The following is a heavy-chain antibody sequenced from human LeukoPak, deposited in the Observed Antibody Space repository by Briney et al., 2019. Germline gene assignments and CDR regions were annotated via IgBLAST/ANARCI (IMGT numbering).Heavy chain of an antibody. J-gene: IGHJ4*02. CDR1: GGPVSSSSYY. Sequence: SETLSLTCTVSGGPVSSSSYYWGWIRQPPGKGLEWIGSIYYSGSTYYNPSLKSRVTISVDTSKNQFSLKLSSVTAADTAVYYCASEFRPPLEVVPFDYWGQGTLVTVSS. D-gene: IGHD3-3*01. CDR3: ASEFRPPLEVVPFDY. V-gene: IGHV4-39*07. CDR2: IYYSGST.